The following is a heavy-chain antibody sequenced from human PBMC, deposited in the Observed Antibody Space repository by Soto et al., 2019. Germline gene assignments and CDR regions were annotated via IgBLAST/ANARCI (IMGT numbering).Heavy chain of an antibody. CDR2: INAGNGNT. V-gene: IGHV1-3*01. J-gene: IGHJ6*03. CDR3: AREDPPYGDYVGYYYLDV. CDR1: GYTFTSYA. D-gene: IGHD4-17*01. Sequence: QVQLVQSGAEVKKPGASVKVSCKASGYTFTSYAMHWVRQAPGQRLEWMGWINAGNGNTKYSQKFQGRVTITRDTSASTAYTELSSLRSEDTAVYYCAREDPPYGDYVGYYYLDVWGKGTTVTVSS.